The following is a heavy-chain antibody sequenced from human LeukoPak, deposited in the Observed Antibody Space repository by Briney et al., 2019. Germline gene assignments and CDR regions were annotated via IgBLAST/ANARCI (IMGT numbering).Heavy chain of an antibody. D-gene: IGHD3-3*01. CDR1: GFTFSNAW. V-gene: IGHV3-15*01. CDR2: IKSKTDGGTT. CDR3: TTDQLNYDFWSGYYMTGAAAYNWFDP. J-gene: IGHJ5*02. Sequence: GGSLRLSCAASGFTFSNAWMSWVRQAPGKGLEWVGRIKSKTDGGTTDYAAPVKGRFTISRDDSKNTLYLQMNSLKTEDTAVYYCTTDQLNYDFWSGYYMTGAAAYNWFDPWGQGTLVTVSS.